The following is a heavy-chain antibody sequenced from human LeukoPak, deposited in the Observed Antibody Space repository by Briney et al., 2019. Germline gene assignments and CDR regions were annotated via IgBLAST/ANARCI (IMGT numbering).Heavy chain of an antibody. J-gene: IGHJ4*02. D-gene: IGHD3-3*01. CDR3: ARDDFWSGYHFDY. CDR2: INHSGST. CDR1: GGSFSGYY. V-gene: IGHV4-34*01. Sequence: SETLSLTCAVYGGSFSGYYWSWIRQPPGKGLEWIGEINHSGSTNYNPSLKSRVTISMDTSKNQFSLRLGSVTAADTAVYYCARDDFWSGYHFDYWGQGTLVTVSS.